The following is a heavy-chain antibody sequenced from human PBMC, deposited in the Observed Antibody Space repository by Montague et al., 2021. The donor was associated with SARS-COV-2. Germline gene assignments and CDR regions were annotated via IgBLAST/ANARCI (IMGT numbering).Heavy chain of an antibody. CDR3: ARHMSDCSKGICLTYYYYGLDV. Sequence: SETLSLTCTVSGGSISRSYWSWIRQPPGKGLEWIGYIYYTGSTDYNPSLKSRVTISVDTSKNQLSLKLISVTAADTAVYFCARHMSDCSKGICLTYYYYGLDVWGQGTTVTVSS. CDR2: IYYTGST. J-gene: IGHJ6*02. CDR1: GGSISRSY. D-gene: IGHD2-8*01. V-gene: IGHV4-59*08.